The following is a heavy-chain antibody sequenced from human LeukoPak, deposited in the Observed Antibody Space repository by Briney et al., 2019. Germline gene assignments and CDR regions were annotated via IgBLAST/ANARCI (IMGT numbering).Heavy chain of an antibody. J-gene: IGHJ4*02. CDR1: GFTFDDYA. CDR3: ANLNCGGDCNSGDY. D-gene: IGHD2-21*02. CDR2: ISWNSGSI. Sequence: LAGGSLRLSCAASGFTFDDYAMHWVRQAPGKGLEWVSGISWNSGSIGYADSVKGRFTISRDNDKNTLYLQMNSLRAEDTAVYYCANLNCGGDCNSGDYWGQGTLVTVSS. V-gene: IGHV3-9*01.